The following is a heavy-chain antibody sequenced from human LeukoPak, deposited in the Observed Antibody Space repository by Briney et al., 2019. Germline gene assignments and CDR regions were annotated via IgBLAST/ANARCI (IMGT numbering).Heavy chain of an antibody. J-gene: IGHJ4*02. CDR3: ARHPSSGGLYYFDY. V-gene: IGHV4-59*08. CDR2: INYSGST. D-gene: IGHD2-15*01. CDR1: GGSISSYY. Sequence: PSETLSLTCTVSGGSISSYYWSWIRQPPGKGLEWIGYINYSGSTKYNPSLKSRVTISVDTSKSQFSLKVSSVTAADTAFYYCARHPSSGGLYYFDYWGQGTLVTVSS.